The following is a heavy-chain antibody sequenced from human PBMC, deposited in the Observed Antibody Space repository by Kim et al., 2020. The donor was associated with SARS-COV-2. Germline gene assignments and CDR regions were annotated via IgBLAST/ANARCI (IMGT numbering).Heavy chain of an antibody. V-gene: IGHV3-23*01. CDR3: KKSGWVD. Sequence: GGSLRLSCVASGFIFTDFAMTWIRQAPGKGLEWVATMSGTGDTTYYADAVKGRFSISRDNSRNTVFLQMNRLRAEDTALYYCKKSGWVDWGQGTLVTVSS. J-gene: IGHJ4*02. CDR2: MSGTGDTT. CDR1: GFIFTDFA. D-gene: IGHD1-26*01.